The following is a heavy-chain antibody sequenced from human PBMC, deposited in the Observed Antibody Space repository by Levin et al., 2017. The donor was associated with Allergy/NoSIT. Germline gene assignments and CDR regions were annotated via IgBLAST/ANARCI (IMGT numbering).Heavy chain of an antibody. CDR2: TTRNGDVT. CDR1: GFTFNTYA. CDR3: VRVRPLYPIDY. Sequence: GGSLRLSCAASGFTFNTYAMSWVRQAPGKGLEWVSGTTRNGDVTYYADSVTGRFTISRDNSKNTLYLQMNSLRAEDTAVYYCVRVRPLYPIDYWGQGTLVTVSS. V-gene: IGHV3-23*01. D-gene: IGHD2-8*01. J-gene: IGHJ4*02.